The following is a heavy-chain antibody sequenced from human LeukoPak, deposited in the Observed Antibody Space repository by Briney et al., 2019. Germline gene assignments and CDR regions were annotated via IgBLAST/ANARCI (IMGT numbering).Heavy chain of an antibody. CDR2: IYYSGST. CDR3: ARGKGIAARPNWFDP. D-gene: IGHD6-6*01. CDR1: GGSISSSSYY. V-gene: IGHV4-39*07. J-gene: IGHJ5*02. Sequence: SETLSLTCTVSGGSISSSSYYWGWIRQPPGKGLEWIGSIYYSGSTYYNPSLESRVTISVDTSKNQFSLKLSSVTAADTAVYYCARGKGIAARPNWFDPWGQGTLVTVSS.